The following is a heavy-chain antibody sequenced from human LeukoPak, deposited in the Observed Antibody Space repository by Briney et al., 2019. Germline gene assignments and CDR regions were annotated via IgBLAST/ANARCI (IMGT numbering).Heavy chain of an antibody. J-gene: IGHJ4*02. CDR3: ARYGLTAALDF. CDR2: IKPDGSEK. CDR1: GFTFSSSW. D-gene: IGHD2-21*02. V-gene: IGHV3-7*01. Sequence: GGSLRLSCAASGFTFSSSWMSRVRQAPGKELEWVANIKPDGSEKFHVDSVKGRFTISRDNSKSSLSLQMNSLRAEDTAVYYCARYGLTAALDFWGQGTLVTVSS.